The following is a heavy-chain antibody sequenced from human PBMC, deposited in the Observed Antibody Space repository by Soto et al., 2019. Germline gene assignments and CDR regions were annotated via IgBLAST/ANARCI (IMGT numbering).Heavy chain of an antibody. V-gene: IGHV3-21*01. CDR1: GFTFSSYS. CDR2: ISSSSSYI. J-gene: IGHJ1*01. D-gene: IGHD3-22*01. Sequence: EVQLVESGGGLVKPGGSLRLSCAASGFTFSSYSMNWVRQAPGKGLEWVSSISSSSSYIYYADSVKGRFTISRDNAKNSLYLQMNSRRAEDTAVYYCARGGGGYDSSGYYYEYFQHWGQGTLVTVSS. CDR3: ARGGGGYDSSGYYYEYFQH.